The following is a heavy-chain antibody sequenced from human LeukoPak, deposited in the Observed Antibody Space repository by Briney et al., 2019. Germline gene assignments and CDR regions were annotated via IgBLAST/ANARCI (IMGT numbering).Heavy chain of an antibody. Sequence: SETLSLTCTVSGGSLSSSSSYWGWIRQPPGKGLEWIGSLYYSGSTYYNPSLKSRVTISVDTSKNQFSLKLSSVTAADTAVYYCARGPMVRGIRFDPWGQGTLVTVSS. CDR2: LYYSGST. D-gene: IGHD3-10*01. CDR3: ARGPMVRGIRFDP. V-gene: IGHV4-39*07. CDR1: GGSLSSSSSY. J-gene: IGHJ5*02.